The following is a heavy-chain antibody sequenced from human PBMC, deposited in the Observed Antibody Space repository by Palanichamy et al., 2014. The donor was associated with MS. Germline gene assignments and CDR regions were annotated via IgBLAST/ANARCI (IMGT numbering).Heavy chain of an antibody. J-gene: IGHJ4*02. CDR2: INHSGST. V-gene: IGHV4-34*01. Sequence: QVQLQQWGAGLLKPSETLSLTCAAFGESFSGYYWSWIRQSSGKGLEWIGEINHSGSTNYNPSLKSRVTMSADTSKNQFSLKLRSMTAADTAVYFCARGGQFWAYWGQGTLVTVSS. CDR1: GESFSGYY. D-gene: IGHD4-11*01. CDR3: ARGGQFWAY.